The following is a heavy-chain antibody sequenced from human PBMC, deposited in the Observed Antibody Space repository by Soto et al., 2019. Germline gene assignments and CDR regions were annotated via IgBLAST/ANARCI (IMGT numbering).Heavy chain of an antibody. Sequence: QVQLQESGPGLVKPSQTLSLTCTVSGGSISSGGYYWSWIRQHPGKGLEWIGYIYYSGSTYYNPSLKSRVTISVDTSKNQFSLKLSSVTAADTAVYYCARSMLDYGDHYLGYYFDYWGQETLVTVSS. CDR1: GGSISSGGYY. D-gene: IGHD4-17*01. J-gene: IGHJ4*02. CDR3: ARSMLDYGDHYLGYYFDY. V-gene: IGHV4-31*03. CDR2: IYYSGST.